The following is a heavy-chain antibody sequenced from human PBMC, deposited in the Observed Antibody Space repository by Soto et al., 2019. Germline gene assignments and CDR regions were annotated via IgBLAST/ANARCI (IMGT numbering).Heavy chain of an antibody. D-gene: IGHD6-19*01. CDR2: ISCCGGST. CDR1: GFNFKKFA. V-gene: IGHV3-23*01. CDR3: AKADGEQWLIPHLDN. J-gene: IGHJ4*02. Sequence: EVQLLESGGGVVQPGGSLRLSCEASGFNFKKFAMGWVRQAPGEGLEWVSGISCCGGSTFYADSVKGRFSLARDDSKNTLSLQLNSLRVEDTAHYYCAKADGEQWLIPHLDNWGQGTLVNVS.